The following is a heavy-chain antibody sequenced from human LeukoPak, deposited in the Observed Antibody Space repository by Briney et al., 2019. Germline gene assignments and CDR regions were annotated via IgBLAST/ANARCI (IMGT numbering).Heavy chain of an antibody. V-gene: IGHV3-23*01. CDR1: GFTFSSYA. Sequence: GGSLRLSCAASGFTFSSYAMNWVRQAPGKGLEWVSAISGSGGSTYYADSVKGRFTISRDNSKNTLYLQMNSLRAEDTAVYYCARRSGIAVAGAFDYWGQGTLVTVSS. D-gene: IGHD6-19*01. CDR2: ISGSGGST. J-gene: IGHJ4*02. CDR3: ARRSGIAVAGAFDY.